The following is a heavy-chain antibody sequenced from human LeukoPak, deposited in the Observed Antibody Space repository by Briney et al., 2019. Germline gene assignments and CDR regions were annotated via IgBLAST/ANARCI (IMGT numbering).Heavy chain of an antibody. Sequence: PSETLSLTCTVSGGSISSYYWSWIRQPPGKGLEWIGYIYYSGSTNYNPSLKSRVTISVDTSKNQFSLKLSSVTAADTAVYYCARVDGGSYYHYYYMDVWGKGTTVTVSS. CDR2: IYYSGST. CDR3: ARVDGGSYYHYYYMDV. CDR1: GGSISSYY. J-gene: IGHJ6*03. V-gene: IGHV4-59*01. D-gene: IGHD1-26*01.